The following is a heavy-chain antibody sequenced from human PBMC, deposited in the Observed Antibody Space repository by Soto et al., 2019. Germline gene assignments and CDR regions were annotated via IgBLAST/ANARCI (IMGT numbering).Heavy chain of an antibody. V-gene: IGHV1-8*01. CDR1: GYTFTSYD. Sequence: QVQLVQSGAEVKKPGASVKVSCKASGYTFTSYDINWVRQATGQGLEWMGWMRADSGNTGYAQKFQGSVTMTRNTSINTSYMELSSLRSEDTAVYYCARGHDYGDYDAFDIWGQGTMVTVSS. CDR3: ARGHDYGDYDAFDI. J-gene: IGHJ3*02. D-gene: IGHD4-17*01. CDR2: MRADSGNT.